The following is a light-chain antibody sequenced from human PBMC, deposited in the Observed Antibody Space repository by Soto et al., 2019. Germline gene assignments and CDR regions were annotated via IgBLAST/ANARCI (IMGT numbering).Light chain of an antibody. V-gene: IGKV3-20*01. CDR1: QSVTTNY. CDR3: QQYGRSLYT. Sequence: EILLTQSPGTLSLSRGERATLSCRASQSVTTNYLGWYQQKPGQAPRLLIYAASSRATGIPDRFSGSGSGTDFNLTISRLEPEDFAVYYCQQYGRSLYTFGQGTKVDI. J-gene: IGKJ2*01. CDR2: AAS.